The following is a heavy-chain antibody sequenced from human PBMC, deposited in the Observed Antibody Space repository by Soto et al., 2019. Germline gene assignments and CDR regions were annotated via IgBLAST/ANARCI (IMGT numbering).Heavy chain of an antibody. J-gene: IGHJ6*02. CDR2: ISGSGGRT. CDR3: AKPVDYYYAMDV. CDR1: GFALLSYA. Sequence: GALRLSCAAPGFALLSYAMCWVPQAPGKGLEWVSGISGSGGRTYNADSVKGRFTLSRDNSKNTLYLQMNSLRAEDTAVYYCAKPVDYYYAMDVWGQGTTVTVSS. V-gene: IGHV3-23*01.